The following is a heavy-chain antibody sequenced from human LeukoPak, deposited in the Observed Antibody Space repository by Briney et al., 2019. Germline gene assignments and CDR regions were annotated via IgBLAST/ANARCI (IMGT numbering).Heavy chain of an antibody. CDR2: FDPEDGET. CDR3: ARHYSPDLLTHYYQGDDAFDI. D-gene: IGHD3-9*01. CDR1: GYTLTELS. V-gene: IGHV1-24*01. J-gene: IGHJ3*02. Sequence: ASVKVSCKVSGYTLTELSMHWVRQAPGKGLEWMGGFDPEDGETIYAQKFQGRVTMTEDTSTDTAYMELNSLRAEDTAVYYCARHYSPDLLTHYYQGDDAFDIWGQGTMVTVSS.